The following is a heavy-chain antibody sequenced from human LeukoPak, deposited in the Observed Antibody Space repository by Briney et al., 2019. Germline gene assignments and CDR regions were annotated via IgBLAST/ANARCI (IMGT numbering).Heavy chain of an antibody. D-gene: IGHD3-10*01. CDR1: GGSISSSSYY. Sequence: KASETLSLTCTVSGGSISSSSYYWGWIRQPPGKGLEWIGSIYYSGSTYYNPSLKSRVTISVDTSKNQFSLKLSSVTAADTAVYYCARGNYYGSGTLDYWGQGTLVTVSS. CDR2: IYYSGST. J-gene: IGHJ4*02. V-gene: IGHV4-39*07. CDR3: ARGNYYGSGTLDY.